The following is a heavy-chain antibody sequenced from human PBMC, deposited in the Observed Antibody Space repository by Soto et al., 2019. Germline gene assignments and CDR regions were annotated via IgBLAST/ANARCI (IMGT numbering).Heavy chain of an antibody. V-gene: IGHV1-58*01. J-gene: IGHJ4*02. CDR1: GFTLTSAD. Sequence: QMQLMQSGPEVKKPGTSVKVSCKASGFTLTSADVQWVRQTRGQRLEWIGWIVGGSGSTNYAQQFQGRLAITRAKTTSTVYMELSSLRSDDTAVYYCAADWSNRPFDFWGQGTLVTVSS. CDR3: AADWSNRPFDF. CDR2: IVGGSGST. D-gene: IGHD3-3*01.